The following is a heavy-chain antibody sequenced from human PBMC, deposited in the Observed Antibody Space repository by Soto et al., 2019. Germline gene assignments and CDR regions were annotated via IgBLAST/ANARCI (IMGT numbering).Heavy chain of an antibody. CDR1: GGSISSYY. D-gene: IGHD6-13*01. CDR3: ARHGGIAAPIDY. J-gene: IGHJ4*02. CDR2: IYYSGST. Sequence: QVQLQESGPGLVKPSETLSLTCTVSGGSISSYYWSWIRQPPGKGLEWIGYIYYSGSTNYNPSLKGRVTIPVDTSKNQFSLKLSSVTAADTAVYYCARHGGIAAPIDYWGQGTLVTVSS. V-gene: IGHV4-59*08.